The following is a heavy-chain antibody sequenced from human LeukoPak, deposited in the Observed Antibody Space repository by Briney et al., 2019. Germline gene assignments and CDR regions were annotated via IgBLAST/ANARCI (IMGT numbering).Heavy chain of an antibody. CDR3: ATFPDFWSGYYTNFDY. Sequence: ASVKVSCKASGYTYTSYDINWVRQATGQGLEWMGWMNPNSGNTGYAQKFQGRVTMTRNTSISTAYMELSSLRSEDTAVYYCATFPDFWSGYYTNFDYWGQGTLVTVSS. CDR2: MNPNSGNT. D-gene: IGHD3-3*01. J-gene: IGHJ4*02. V-gene: IGHV1-8*01. CDR1: GYTYTSYD.